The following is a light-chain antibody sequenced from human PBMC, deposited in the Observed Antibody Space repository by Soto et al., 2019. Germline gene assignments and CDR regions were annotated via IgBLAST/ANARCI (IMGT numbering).Light chain of an antibody. CDR1: SSDVGSYNL. CDR3: CSYAGSSTVI. CDR2: EGS. V-gene: IGLV2-23*01. J-gene: IGLJ2*01. Sequence: QSALTQPASVSGSPGQSITISCTGTSSDVGSYNLVSWYQPHPGKAPKLMIYEGSKRPSGVSNRFSGSKSGNTASLTISGRQAEDEADYYCCSYAGSSTVIFGGGTKLTVL.